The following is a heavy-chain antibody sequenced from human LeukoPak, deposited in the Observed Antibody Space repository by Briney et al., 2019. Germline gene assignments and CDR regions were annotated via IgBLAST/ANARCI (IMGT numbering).Heavy chain of an antibody. CDR3: AKVGKRWLLGFDP. V-gene: IGHV3-9*01. CDR1: GFTFDDYA. Sequence: GGSLRLSCAASGFTFDDYAMPWVRHAPGKGLEGVSGISWNSDSIGYADSVKGRFTISRDNAKNSLYLQMNSLRAEDTALYYCAKVGKRWLLGFDPWGQGTLVTVSS. J-gene: IGHJ5*02. D-gene: IGHD5-24*01. CDR2: ISWNSDSI.